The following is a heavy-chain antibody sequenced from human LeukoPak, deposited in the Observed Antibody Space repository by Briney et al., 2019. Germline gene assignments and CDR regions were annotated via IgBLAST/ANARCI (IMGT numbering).Heavy chain of an antibody. D-gene: IGHD6-13*01. Sequence: ASVKVSCKASGYTFTGYYMHWVRQAPGQGLEWMGWINPNSGGTNYAQKFQGRVTMTRDTSISTAYMELSRLRSDDTAVYYCARFSIAAASWFDPWGQGTLVTVSS. J-gene: IGHJ5*02. CDR3: ARFSIAAASWFDP. CDR1: GYTFTGYY. CDR2: INPNSGGT. V-gene: IGHV1-2*02.